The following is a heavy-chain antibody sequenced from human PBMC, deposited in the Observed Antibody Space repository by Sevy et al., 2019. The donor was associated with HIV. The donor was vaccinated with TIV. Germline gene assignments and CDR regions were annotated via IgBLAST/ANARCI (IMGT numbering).Heavy chain of an antibody. CDR1: GGSISSYY. D-gene: IGHD3-9*01. V-gene: IGHV4-59*01. Sequence: SETLSLTCTVSGGSISSYYWSWVRQPPGKRLEWIGYIYYSGSTNYNPSLKSRVTISVDTSKNQSSLKLRSVTVADPAVYYCARESYDILPGSRGMDVWGQGTTVTVSS. J-gene: IGHJ6*02. CDR3: ARESYDILPGSRGMDV. CDR2: IYYSGST.